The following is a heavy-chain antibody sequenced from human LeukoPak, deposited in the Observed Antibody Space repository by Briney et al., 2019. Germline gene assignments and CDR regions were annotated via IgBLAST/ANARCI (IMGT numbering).Heavy chain of an antibody. J-gene: IGHJ4*02. V-gene: IGHV1-8*01. CDR1: GYIFTSYD. Sequence: GASVKVSCKSSGYIFTSYDIYWVRQATGQGLEWMGWMNPNSGNTGYAQKFQGRVTMTTNTSISTAYMELSSLRSEDTAVYYCATEDQRGYSYGFFGFDYWGQGTLVTVSS. D-gene: IGHD5-18*01. CDR3: ATEDQRGYSYGFFGFDY. CDR2: MNPNSGNT.